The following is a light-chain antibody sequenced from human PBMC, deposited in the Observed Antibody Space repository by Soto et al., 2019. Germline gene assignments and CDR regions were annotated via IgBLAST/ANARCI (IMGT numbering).Light chain of an antibody. Sequence: EIVMTQSPATRSLSPGERATLSCRASQSVSSNLAWYQQKPGQAPRLLIYGASTRATGIPARFSGSGSGTEFTLTISSLQSEDFALYYCQQYNNWPPYTFGQGTKLEIK. V-gene: IGKV3-15*01. CDR1: QSVSSN. CDR3: QQYNNWPPYT. CDR2: GAS. J-gene: IGKJ2*01.